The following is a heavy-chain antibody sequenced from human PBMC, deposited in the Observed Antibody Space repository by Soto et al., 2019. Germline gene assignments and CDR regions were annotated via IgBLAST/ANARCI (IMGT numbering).Heavy chain of an antibody. CDR3: ARAGFSYGHLLF. CDR1: GGPIKTGDYY. Sequence: PSETLSLTCNVSGGPIKTGDYYWNWIRQPPGKGLEWIGYVFYSGATNYSPSLKSRAAISMDTSKNQFSLSLTSVTAADTAVYYCARAGFSYGHLLFWGQGXRLTVYS. CDR2: VFYSGAT. D-gene: IGHD3-10*01. J-gene: IGHJ4*02. V-gene: IGHV4-30-4*01.